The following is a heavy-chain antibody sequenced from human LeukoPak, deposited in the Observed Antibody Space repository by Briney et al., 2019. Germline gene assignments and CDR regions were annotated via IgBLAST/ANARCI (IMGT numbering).Heavy chain of an antibody. Sequence: SQPFSLTCATSGDSASSNRATWTWIRQPPSRGLEWLGMTYYRSKWYNDYAVSVKSRITINPDTSKNQFSLQLNSVTPEDTAVYYCARGSSSSSWYFDYWGQGTLVTVSS. CDR2: TYYRSKWYN. D-gene: IGHD6-13*01. CDR3: ARGSSSSSWYFDY. CDR1: GDSASSNRAT. J-gene: IGHJ4*02. V-gene: IGHV6-1*01.